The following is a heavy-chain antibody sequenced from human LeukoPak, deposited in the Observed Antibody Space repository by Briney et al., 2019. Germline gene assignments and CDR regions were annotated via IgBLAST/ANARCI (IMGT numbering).Heavy chain of an antibody. CDR1: GGSISSYY. D-gene: IGHD3-3*01. Sequence: PSETLSLTCTVSGGSISSYYWSWIRQPPGKGLEWIGYIYYSGSTNYNPSLKSRVTISVDTSKNQFSLKLSSVTAADTAVYYCARGQSTSYDFWSGYYSAGMDVRGQGTTVTVSS. V-gene: IGHV4-59*01. CDR3: ARGQSTSYDFWSGYYSAGMDV. CDR2: IYYSGST. J-gene: IGHJ6*02.